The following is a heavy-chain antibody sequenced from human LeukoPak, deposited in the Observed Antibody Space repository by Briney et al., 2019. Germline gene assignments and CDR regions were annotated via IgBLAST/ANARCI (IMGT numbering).Heavy chain of an antibody. Sequence: GGSLRLSCAASGFTFSSYGMHWVRQAPGKGLGWVAFIRYDGSNKYYADSVKGRFTISRDNSKNTLYLQMNSLRAEDTAVYYCAKEFAVAGKEDYWYFDLWGRGTLVTVSS. CDR3: AKEFAVAGKEDYWYFDL. D-gene: IGHD6-19*01. V-gene: IGHV3-30*02. J-gene: IGHJ2*01. CDR2: IRYDGSNK. CDR1: GFTFSSYG.